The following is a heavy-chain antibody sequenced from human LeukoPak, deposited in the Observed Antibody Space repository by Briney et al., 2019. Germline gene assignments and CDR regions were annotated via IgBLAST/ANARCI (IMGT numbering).Heavy chain of an antibody. Sequence: GGSLRLSCAASGFTFSSYSMNWVRQAPGKGLEWVSYISSSSSTIYYADSVKGRFTISRDNAKNSLYLQMNSLRAEDTAVYYCASSWGEGSSWWTGGYYFDYWGQGTLVTVSS. CDR1: GFTFSSYS. CDR3: ASSWGEGSSWWTGGYYFDY. CDR2: ISSSSSTI. J-gene: IGHJ4*02. D-gene: IGHD6-13*01. V-gene: IGHV3-48*04.